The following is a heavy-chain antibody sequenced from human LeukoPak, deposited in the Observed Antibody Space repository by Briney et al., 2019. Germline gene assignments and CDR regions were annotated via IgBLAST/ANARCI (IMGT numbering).Heavy chain of an antibody. CDR3: ARDGPEYPGWFDP. Sequence: SQTLSLTCAISGDSVSSNSAAWNWIRQSPSGGLEWLGRTYYRSKWYNDYAVSVKSRITINPDTSKNQFSLQLNSVTPEDTAVYYCARDGPEYPGWFDPWGQGTLVAVSS. CDR1: GDSVSSNSAA. J-gene: IGHJ5*02. CDR2: TYYRSKWYN. V-gene: IGHV6-1*01. D-gene: IGHD1-14*01.